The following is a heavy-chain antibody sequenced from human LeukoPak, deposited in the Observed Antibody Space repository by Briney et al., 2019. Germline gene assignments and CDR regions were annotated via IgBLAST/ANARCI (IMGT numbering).Heavy chain of an antibody. V-gene: IGHV4-34*01. CDR1: GGSFSGYY. J-gene: IGHJ4*02. CDR2: INHSGST. D-gene: IGHD3-22*01. Sequence: SETLSLTCAVYGGSFSGYYWSWIRQPPGKGLEWIGEINHSGSTNYNPSLKSRVTISVDTPKNQFSLKLSSVTAADTAVYYCARVHTVHYYDSSGYYYVDWGQGTLVTVSS. CDR3: ARVHTVHYYDSSGYYYVD.